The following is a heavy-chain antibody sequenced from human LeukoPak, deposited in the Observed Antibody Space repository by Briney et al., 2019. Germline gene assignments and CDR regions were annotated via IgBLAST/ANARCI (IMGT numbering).Heavy chain of an antibody. Sequence: GASVKGSCKASGNTFTSDYMHWLRQAPGQGLEWMGMINPSGGRGDATKYAQKFQGRLTVTSDTSTSTVYMELSSLTSEDTAVYFCARSPMMFCTATRCVGSWFEGCGLGTLVTVS. CDR3: ARSPMMFCTATRCVGSWFEG. CDR2: INPSGGRGDAT. J-gene: IGHJ5*02. CDR1: GNTFTSDY. D-gene: IGHD2-8*02. V-gene: IGHV1-46*01.